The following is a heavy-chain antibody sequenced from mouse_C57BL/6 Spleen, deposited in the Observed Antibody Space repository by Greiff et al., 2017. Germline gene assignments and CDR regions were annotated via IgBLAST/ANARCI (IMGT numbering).Heavy chain of an antibody. CDR2: IYPGSGNT. CDR3: ARSDVRYAMDY. D-gene: IGHD2-14*01. Sequence: QVQLKQSGAELVRPGASVKLSCKASGYTFTDYYINWVKQRPGQGLEWIARIYPGSGNTYYNEKFKGKATLTAEKSSSTAYLQLSSLTSEDSAVYFCARSDVRYAMDYWGQGTSVTVSS. V-gene: IGHV1-76*01. CDR1: GYTFTDYY. J-gene: IGHJ4*01.